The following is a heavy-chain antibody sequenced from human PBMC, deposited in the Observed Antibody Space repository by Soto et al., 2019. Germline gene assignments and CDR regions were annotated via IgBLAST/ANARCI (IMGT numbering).Heavy chain of an antibody. CDR3: ASLNGDYVSY. CDR1: GGPISSYY. D-gene: IGHD4-17*01. J-gene: IGHJ4*02. V-gene: IGHV4-59*05. CDR2: IHYSGST. Sequence: PSXTLSLACTVSGGPISSYYRSWIRQPPVKGLEWIGSIHYSGSTYYNPSLKSRVTISEDTSKNQFSLKVSSVTAADTAVYYCASLNGDYVSYWGQGTLVTVSS.